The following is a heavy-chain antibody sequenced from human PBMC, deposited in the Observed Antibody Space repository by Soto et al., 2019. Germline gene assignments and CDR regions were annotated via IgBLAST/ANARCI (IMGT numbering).Heavy chain of an antibody. J-gene: IGHJ3*01. D-gene: IGHD3-10*01. Sequence: QGQLQQSGPGLVKPSQTLSLTCAISGDSVSSDITSWNWIRQSPSRGLEWLGRTYYRSKWFHDYAVSVKSRRTINPATSKNQLSLELNCMTPEDTAVYYCARGNALDVWGQGTVVTVSS. V-gene: IGHV6-1*01. CDR3: ARGNALDV. CDR1: GDSVSSDITS. CDR2: TYYRSKWFH.